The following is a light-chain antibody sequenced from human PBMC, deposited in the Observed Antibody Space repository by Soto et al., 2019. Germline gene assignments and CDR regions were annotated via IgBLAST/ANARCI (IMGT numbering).Light chain of an antibody. CDR3: STYTSSSTYV. J-gene: IGLJ1*01. Sequence: QSALTQPASVSGSPGQSITISCTGTSSDVGGYDYVSWYQQYPGKAPKLMMYEVSNRPSGVSNLFSGSKSGNTASLTISGLQAEDEADYYCSTYTSSSTYVFGTGTKLTVL. CDR2: EVS. V-gene: IGLV2-14*01. CDR1: SSDVGGYDY.